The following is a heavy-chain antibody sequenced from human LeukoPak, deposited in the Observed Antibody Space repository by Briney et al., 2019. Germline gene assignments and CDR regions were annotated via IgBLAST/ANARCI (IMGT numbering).Heavy chain of an antibody. J-gene: IGHJ4*02. Sequence: SQTLSLTCAISGDSVSSNRATWNWIRQSPSRGLEWLGRTYYRSKWYNDYAVSVKSRITINPDTSKNQFSLQLNSVTPEDTAVYYCAREVFFETYGYYFDYWGQGTLVTVSS. CDR3: AREVFFETYGYYFDY. CDR1: GDSVSSNRAT. D-gene: IGHD3-3*01. V-gene: IGHV6-1*01. CDR2: TYYRSKWYN.